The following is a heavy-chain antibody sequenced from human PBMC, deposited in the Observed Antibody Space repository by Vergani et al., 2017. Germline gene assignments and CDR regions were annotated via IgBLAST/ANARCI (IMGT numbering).Heavy chain of an antibody. D-gene: IGHD2-2*01. CDR3: AAWDCGSCSMSGSHPMDV. V-gene: IGHV1-69*01. Sequence: QVQLVQSGAEVKKPGSSMKVSCKASGGTFSTYAISWVRQAPGQGLEWMGGIIPMFGLGNYAQKFQGRLTITADEGTNTAYMELTSLRSEDTAVYFCAAWDCGSCSMSGSHPMDVWGRGTTVTVSS. CDR1: GGTFSTYA. J-gene: IGHJ6*04. CDR2: IIPMFGLG.